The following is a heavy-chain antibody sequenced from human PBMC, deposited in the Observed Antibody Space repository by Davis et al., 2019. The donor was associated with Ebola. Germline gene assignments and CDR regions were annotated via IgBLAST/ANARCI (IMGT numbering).Heavy chain of an antibody. J-gene: IGHJ4*02. CDR3: VRDRRESRAYGF. V-gene: IGHV4-4*07. CDR1: GGSITSYY. CDR2: IYTNGGT. D-gene: IGHD3-16*01. Sequence: SETLSLTCIVSGGSITSYYWTWVRQPAGKGLEWVGHIYTNGGTKYNPSLESRVPISLDTANNQFSLRLHSVTAADTAIYFCVRDRRESRAYGFWGQGIQVTVSS.